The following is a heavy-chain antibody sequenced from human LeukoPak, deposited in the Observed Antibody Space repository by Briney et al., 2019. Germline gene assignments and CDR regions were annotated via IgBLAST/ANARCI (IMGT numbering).Heavy chain of an antibody. CDR3: VRNIAAAAEFDY. D-gene: IGHD6-13*01. CDR2: ISGSGGST. V-gene: IGHV3-23*01. CDR1: GFTFTSYA. Sequence: GGSLRLSCAASGFTFTSYAMSWVRQAPGKGLEWVSAISGSGGSTYYADSVKGRFTISRDNSKNTLYLQMNSLRAEDTAVYYCVRNIAAAAEFDYWGQGTLVTVSS. J-gene: IGHJ4*02.